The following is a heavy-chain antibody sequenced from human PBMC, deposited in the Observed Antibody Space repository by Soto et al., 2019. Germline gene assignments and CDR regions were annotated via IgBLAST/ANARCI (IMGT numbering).Heavy chain of an antibody. J-gene: IGHJ6*03. CDR3: ARGSAIRQWLVRDYYYYYMDV. V-gene: IGHV1-8*01. D-gene: IGHD6-19*01. Sequence: ASVKVSCKASGYTFTSYDINWVRQATGQGLEWMGWMNPNSGNTGYAQKFQGRVTMTRNTSISTAYMELSSLRSEDTAVYYCARGSAIRQWLVRDYYYYYMDVWGKGTTVTVSS. CDR2: MNPNSGNT. CDR1: GYTFTSYD.